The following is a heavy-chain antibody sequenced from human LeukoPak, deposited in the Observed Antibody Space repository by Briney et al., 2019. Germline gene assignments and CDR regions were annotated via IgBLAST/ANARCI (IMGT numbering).Heavy chain of an antibody. V-gene: IGHV1-2*02. J-gene: IGHJ5*02. D-gene: IGHD2-8*01. CDR3: ARDRGYCTNGVCYSHWFDP. CDR2: INPNSGGT. CDR1: GYTFIGYY. Sequence: GASVKVSCKASGYTFIGYYMHWVRQAPGQGLEWMGWINPNSGGTNYAQKFQGRVTMTRDTSISTAYMELSRLRSDDTAVYYCARDRGYCTNGVCYSHWFDPWGQGTLVTVSS.